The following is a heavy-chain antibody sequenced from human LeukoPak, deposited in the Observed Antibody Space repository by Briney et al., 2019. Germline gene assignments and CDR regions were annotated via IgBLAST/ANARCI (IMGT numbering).Heavy chain of an antibody. Sequence: SETLSLTCTVSGGSISSYYWSWIRQPPGKGLEWIGYIHYSGNTNYNPSLKSRVTISLVTSKNQFSLKLSSVTAADTAVYYCAREHTAMAFHADAFDIWGQGTMVTVSS. J-gene: IGHJ3*02. CDR3: AREHTAMAFHADAFDI. D-gene: IGHD5-18*01. CDR2: IHYSGNT. CDR1: GGSISSYY. V-gene: IGHV4-59*01.